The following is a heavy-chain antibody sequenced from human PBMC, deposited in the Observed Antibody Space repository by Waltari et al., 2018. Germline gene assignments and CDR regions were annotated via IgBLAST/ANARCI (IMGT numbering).Heavy chain of an antibody. CDR2: ISGSGGST. V-gene: IGHV3-23*01. D-gene: IGHD6-19*01. CDR3: AKDPIAVAATYYFDY. J-gene: IGHJ4*02. CDR1: GFTFSRYA. Sequence: EVQLLESGGGLVQPGGSLRLSCAASGFTFSRYALSWVRQAPGKGLEWVSAISGSGGSTYYADSVKGRFTISRDNSKNTLYLQMNSLRAEDTAVYYCAKDPIAVAATYYFDYWGQGTLVTVSS.